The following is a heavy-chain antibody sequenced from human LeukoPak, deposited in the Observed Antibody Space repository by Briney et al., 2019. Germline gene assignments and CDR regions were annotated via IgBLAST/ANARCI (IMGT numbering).Heavy chain of an antibody. Sequence: TGGSLRLSCAASGFTFSSYWMYWVRQAPGKGMVWVSRISGDGSSTSYADSVKGRFTISRDNSRNTLYLQMNSLRAEDTAVYYCAKDAAGPEYWGQGTLVTVSS. V-gene: IGHV3-74*01. D-gene: IGHD6-13*01. CDR2: ISGDGSST. CDR1: GFTFSSYW. J-gene: IGHJ4*02. CDR3: AKDAAGPEY.